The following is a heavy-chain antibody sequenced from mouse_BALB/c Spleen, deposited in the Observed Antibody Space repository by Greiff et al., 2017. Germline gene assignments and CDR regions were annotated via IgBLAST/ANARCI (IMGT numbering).Heavy chain of an antibody. CDR2: INSNGGST. V-gene: IGHV5-6-2*01. CDR1: GFTFSSYY. CDR3: ARPSYDYGGSWFAY. D-gene: IGHD2-4*01. Sequence: EVKVEESGGGLVKLGGSLKLSCAASGFTFSSYYMSWVRQTPEKRLELVAAINSNGGSTYYPDTVKGRFTISRDNAKNTLYLQMSSLKSEDTALYYCARPSYDYGGSWFAYWGQGTLVTVSA. J-gene: IGHJ3*01.